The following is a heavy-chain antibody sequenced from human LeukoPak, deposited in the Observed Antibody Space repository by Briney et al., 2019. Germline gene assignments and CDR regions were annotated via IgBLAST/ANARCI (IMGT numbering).Heavy chain of an antibody. CDR3: AKVKPRDTHNPIDY. Sequence: GGSLRLSCAASGFTFSNYAMRWVRRTPGKGLEWVAVISGSGGSTDYADSVKGRFTISRDNSRNTLYLQMTSLRVEDTAVYFCAKVKPRDTHNPIDYWGQGTLVTVSS. D-gene: IGHD5-24*01. CDR2: ISGSGGST. V-gene: IGHV3-23*01. J-gene: IGHJ4*02. CDR1: GFTFSNYA.